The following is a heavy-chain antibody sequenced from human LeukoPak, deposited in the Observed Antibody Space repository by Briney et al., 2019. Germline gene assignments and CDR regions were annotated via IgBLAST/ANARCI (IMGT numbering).Heavy chain of an antibody. V-gene: IGHV1-2*02. CDR3: ARGPLMVRGVRGEGYYYYYYMDV. CDR1: GYTFTGYY. CDR2: INPNSGGT. D-gene: IGHD3-10*01. J-gene: IGHJ6*03. Sequence: GASVKVSCKASGYTFTGYYMHWVRQAPGQGLEWMGWINPNSGGTNYAQKFQVRVTITRNTSISTAYMELSSLRSEDTAVYYCARGPLMVRGVRGEGYYYYYYMDVWGKGTTVTVSS.